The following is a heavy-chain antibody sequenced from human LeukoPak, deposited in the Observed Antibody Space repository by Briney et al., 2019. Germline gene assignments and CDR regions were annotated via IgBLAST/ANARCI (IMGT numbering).Heavy chain of an antibody. CDR3: ARGGRPFGELLGY. CDR1: GFTVSSNY. CDR2: ISSSSSYI. V-gene: IGHV3-21*01. D-gene: IGHD3-10*01. Sequence: GRSLRLSCAASGFTVSSNYMSWVRQAPGKGLEWVSSISSSSSYIYYADSVKGRFTISRDNAKNSLYLQMNSLRAEDTAVYYCARGGRPFGELLGYWGQGTLVTVSS. J-gene: IGHJ4*02.